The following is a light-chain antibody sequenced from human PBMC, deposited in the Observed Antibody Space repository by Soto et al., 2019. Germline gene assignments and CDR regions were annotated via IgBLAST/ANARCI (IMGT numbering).Light chain of an antibody. CDR3: QQYGNSIT. J-gene: IGKJ4*01. CDR2: GAS. V-gene: IGKV3-20*01. Sequence: ENVLTQSPGTMSLSPGERATLSCRASQSVSNNYLAWYQQKPGQAPRLLIYGASNRATGIPDRFSGSGSGTDFSLTISRLEPEDCAVYYCQQYGNSITFGGGTKVDIK. CDR1: QSVSNNY.